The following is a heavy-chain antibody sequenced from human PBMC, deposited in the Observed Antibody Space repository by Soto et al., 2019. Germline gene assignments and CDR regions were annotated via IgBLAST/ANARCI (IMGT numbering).Heavy chain of an antibody. Sequence: HPGGSLRLSCAASGFTFSSYGMHWVRQAPGKGLEWVAVISYDGSNKYYADSVKGRFTISRDNSKNTLYLQMNSLRAEDTAVYYCAKVIAALGPGVYYYGMDVWGQGTTVTVSS. V-gene: IGHV3-30*18. CDR2: ISYDGSNK. CDR3: AKVIAALGPGVYYYGMDV. CDR1: GFTFSSYG. D-gene: IGHD6-6*01. J-gene: IGHJ6*02.